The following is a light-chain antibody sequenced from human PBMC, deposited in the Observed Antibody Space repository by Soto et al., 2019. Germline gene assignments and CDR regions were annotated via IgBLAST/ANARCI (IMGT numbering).Light chain of an antibody. V-gene: IGKV3-11*01. CDR2: DIS. Sequence: EIVLTQFPATLSLSPGDRVTLSCRASQSVPSYLAWYQQKPGQAPRLLVYDISNRATGIPARFTGSGFGTDFTLTISSLEPEDSAVYYCQQRNAWPRNTFGQGTKLQI. CDR1: QSVPSY. J-gene: IGKJ2*01. CDR3: QQRNAWPRNT.